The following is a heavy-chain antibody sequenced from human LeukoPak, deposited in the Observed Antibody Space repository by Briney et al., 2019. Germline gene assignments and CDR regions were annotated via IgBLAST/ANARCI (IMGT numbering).Heavy chain of an antibody. Sequence: ASVKVSCKTSGYSFTDYYIHWVRQAPGQGLEWMGWINPNSGGTNYAQKFQGRVTMTRDTSISTAYMELSRLRSDDTAVYYCARSPGAGPYYYYYYMDVWGKGTTVTVSS. D-gene: IGHD6-19*01. CDR2: INPNSGGT. CDR1: GYSFTDYY. CDR3: ARSPGAGPYYYYYYMDV. V-gene: IGHV1-2*02. J-gene: IGHJ6*03.